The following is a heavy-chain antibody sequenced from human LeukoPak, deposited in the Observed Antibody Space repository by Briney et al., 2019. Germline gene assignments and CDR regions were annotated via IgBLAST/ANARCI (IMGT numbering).Heavy chain of an antibody. D-gene: IGHD2-2*01. CDR3: ARLKVGYCSSTSCYPPNWFDP. CDR2: MNPNSGNT. Sequence: ASVKVSCKASGYTFTSYDINWVRQATGQGLEWMGWMNPNSGNTGYAQKFQGRVTMTRNTSISTAYMELSSLRSEDTVVYYCARLKVGYCSSTSCYPPNWFDPWGQGTLVTVSS. V-gene: IGHV1-8*01. J-gene: IGHJ5*02. CDR1: GYTFTSYD.